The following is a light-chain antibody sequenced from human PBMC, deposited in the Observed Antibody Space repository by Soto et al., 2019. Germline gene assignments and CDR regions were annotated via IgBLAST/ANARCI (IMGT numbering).Light chain of an antibody. CDR3: QQYNNWPIT. V-gene: IGKV3-15*01. J-gene: IGKJ5*01. Sequence: EKVLTHSPATLSLSPVEIATLSCRASQSVSSYLAGYQQKPGQAPRLLIYGASTRATGIPARFSGSGSGTEFTLTISSLQSEDFAVYYCQQYNNWPITVGQGTRL. CDR2: GAS. CDR1: QSVSSY.